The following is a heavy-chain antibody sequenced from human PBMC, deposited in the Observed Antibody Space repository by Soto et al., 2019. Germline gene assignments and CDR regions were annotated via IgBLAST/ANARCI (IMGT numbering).Heavy chain of an antibody. Sequence: QVQLVQSGAEVKTPGSSLKVSCTVSGSRFSNYVISWVRQAPGHGLEWLGRIIPIFNTTQYPQKFQGRVTIPADKSTNTASLELSSLRSDDTAVYYCAREGRGKKAGYNGLVSLGYWGQGTPVTVSS. J-gene: IGHJ4*02. V-gene: IGHV1-69*06. D-gene: IGHD2-2*02. CDR2: IIPIFNTT. CDR3: AREGRGKKAGYNGLVSLGY. CDR1: GSRFSNYV.